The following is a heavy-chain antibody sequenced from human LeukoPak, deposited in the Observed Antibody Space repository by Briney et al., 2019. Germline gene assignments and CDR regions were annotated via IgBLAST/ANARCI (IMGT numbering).Heavy chain of an antibody. CDR3: AKVLIAAPDYYYYGMDV. CDR1: GFTFSSYG. D-gene: IGHD6-13*01. CDR2: ISYDGSNK. Sequence: PGRSLRLSCAASGFTFSSYGMHWVRQAPGKGLEWVAVISYDGSNKYYADSVKGRFTISRDNSKNTLYLQMNSLRAEDTAVYYCAKVLIAAPDYYYYGMDVWGQGTTVTVSS. J-gene: IGHJ6*02. V-gene: IGHV3-30*18.